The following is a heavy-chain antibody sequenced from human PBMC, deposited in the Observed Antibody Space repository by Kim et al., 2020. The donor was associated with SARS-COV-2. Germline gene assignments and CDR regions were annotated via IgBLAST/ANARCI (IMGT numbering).Heavy chain of an antibody. J-gene: IGHJ4*02. D-gene: IGHD6-19*01. CDR2: IYPGDSDT. Sequence: GESLKISCKGSGYSFTSYWIGWVRQMPGKGLEWMGIIYPGDSDTRYSPSFQGQVTISADKSISTAYLQWSSLKASDTAMYYCARGKGRSSGWAYYFDYWGQGTLVTVSS. CDR1: GYSFTSYW. V-gene: IGHV5-51*01. CDR3: ARGKGRSSGWAYYFDY.